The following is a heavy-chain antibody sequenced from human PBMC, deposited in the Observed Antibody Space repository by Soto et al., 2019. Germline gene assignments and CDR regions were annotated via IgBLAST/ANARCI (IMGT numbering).Heavy chain of an antibody. V-gene: IGHV3-30-3*01. CDR1: GFTFSNYA. D-gene: IGHD6-13*01. CDR3: ARDRFASSWSYFDY. Sequence: QVQLVESGGGVVQPGRSLRLSCAASGFTFSNYALHWVRQAPGKGLEWVAVISDDGSNKYYADSVKGRFTISRDNSXNTLYLQMNSLRAEDTAMYYCARDRFASSWSYFDYWGQGTPVTVSS. J-gene: IGHJ4*02. CDR2: ISDDGSNK.